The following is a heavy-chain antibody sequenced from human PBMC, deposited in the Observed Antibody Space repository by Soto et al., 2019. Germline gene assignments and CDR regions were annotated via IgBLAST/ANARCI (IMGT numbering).Heavy chain of an antibody. V-gene: IGHV3-30*18. CDR3: AKAGRYDFWSGYPDDY. Sequence: GGSLRLSCAASGFTFSSYGMHWVRQAPGKGLEWVAVISYDGSNKYYADSVKGRFTISRDNSKNTLYLQMNSLRAEDTAVYYCAKAGRYDFWSGYPDDYWGQGTLVTVSS. D-gene: IGHD3-3*01. CDR1: GFTFSSYG. CDR2: ISYDGSNK. J-gene: IGHJ4*02.